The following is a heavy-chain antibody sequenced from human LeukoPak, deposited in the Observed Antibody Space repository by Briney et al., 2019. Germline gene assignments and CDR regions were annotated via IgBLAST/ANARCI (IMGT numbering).Heavy chain of an antibody. V-gene: IGHV4-4*07. D-gene: IGHD3-22*01. Sequence: PSETLSLTCTVSGGSISSYCWSWIRQPAGKGLEWIGRIYTSGSTNYNPSLKSRVIISVDKSKNQFSLKLSSVTAADTAVYYCARDWTYYDSSGYYRGLYYFDYWGQGTLVTVSS. J-gene: IGHJ4*02. CDR2: IYTSGST. CDR3: ARDWTYYDSSGYYRGLYYFDY. CDR1: GGSISSYC.